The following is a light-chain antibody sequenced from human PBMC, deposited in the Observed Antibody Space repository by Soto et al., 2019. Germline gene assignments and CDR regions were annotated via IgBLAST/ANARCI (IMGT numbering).Light chain of an antibody. Sequence: EFVLTQSPATLSLSPAERPTLSCRASQSVSSYLAWYQQKPGQAPRLLIHGATTRATGIPARFSGSGSGTEFTLTISSLQSEDFAVYYCQQYNNWPRTFGQGTKVDIK. J-gene: IGKJ1*01. CDR2: GAT. V-gene: IGKV3-15*01. CDR3: QQYNNWPRT. CDR1: QSVSSY.